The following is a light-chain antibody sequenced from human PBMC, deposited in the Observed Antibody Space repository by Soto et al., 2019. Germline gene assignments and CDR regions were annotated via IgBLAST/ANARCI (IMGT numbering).Light chain of an antibody. V-gene: IGKV1-6*01. J-gene: IGKJ1*01. CDR1: QGIRND. Sequence: AIQMTQSPSSLSASVGDKVTITCRASQGIRNDLGWYQQKPGKAPKLLIYAASSLQSAVPSRFSGSGSGTDFTLTISSLQPEDFATYYCLQDYNYPPWTFGQGTKVEIK. CDR2: AAS. CDR3: LQDYNYPPWT.